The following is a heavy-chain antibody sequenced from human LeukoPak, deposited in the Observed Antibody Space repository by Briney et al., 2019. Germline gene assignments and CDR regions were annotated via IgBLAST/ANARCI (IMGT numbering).Heavy chain of an antibody. J-gene: IGHJ4*02. V-gene: IGHV3-21*03. Sequence: PGGSLRLPYAASGFTFNSSCINWVRQAPGKGLEWVSSISSSSSYIYYADSVKGRFTITRDNAKNSLYLQMNSPKTEDTAVYYCSRALNCSIDYCCQGNLVTVSS. CDR1: GFTFNSSC. D-gene: IGHD2-21*02. CDR2: ISSSSSYI. CDR3: SRALNCSIDY.